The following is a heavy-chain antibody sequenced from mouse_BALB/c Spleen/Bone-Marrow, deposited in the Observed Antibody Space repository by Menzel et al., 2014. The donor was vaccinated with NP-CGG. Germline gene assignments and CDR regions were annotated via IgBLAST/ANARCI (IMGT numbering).Heavy chain of an antibody. J-gene: IGHJ3*01. V-gene: IGHV1-26*01. Sequence: EVQLQQSGPELVKPGASVKMSCKASGYTFTDNYMKWVKQNHGKSLEWIGDINPNNGDTFYNQKFKAKATLTVDKSSSTAYLQVNSLTSEDSAVYYCARGTRATYYWGQGTLVTVSA. D-gene: IGHD3-1*01. CDR2: INPNNGDT. CDR1: GYTFTDNY. CDR3: ARGTRATYY.